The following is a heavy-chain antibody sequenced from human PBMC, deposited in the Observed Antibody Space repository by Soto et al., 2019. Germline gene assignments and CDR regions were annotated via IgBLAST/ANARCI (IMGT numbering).Heavy chain of an antibody. J-gene: IGHJ6*02. CDR3: ARLGSSLYYYYYGMDV. V-gene: IGHV4-4*07. CDR1: GGSISSYY. Sequence: PSETLSLTCTVSGGSISSYYWSWIRQPAGKGLEWIGRIYTSGSTNYNPSLKSRVTMSVDTSKNQFSLKLSSVTAADTAVYYCARLGSSLYYYYYGMDVWGQGTTVTVSS. D-gene: IGHD6-13*01. CDR2: IYTSGST.